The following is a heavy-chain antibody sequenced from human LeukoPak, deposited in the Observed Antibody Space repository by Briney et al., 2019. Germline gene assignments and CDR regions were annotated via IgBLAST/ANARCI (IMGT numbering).Heavy chain of an antibody. CDR2: ISVSGGDT. V-gene: IGHV3-23*01. D-gene: IGHD3-10*01. J-gene: IGHJ4*02. CDR1: GFTFSNYA. Sequence: PGGSLRLPCAASGFTFSNYAMSWVRQAPGKGLEWVSGISVSGGDTYYTDSVKGRFTISRDNSKNTLYLQVNSLRAEDTAVYYCATFQGASGSYVYWGQGTLVTVSS. CDR3: ATFQGASGSYVY.